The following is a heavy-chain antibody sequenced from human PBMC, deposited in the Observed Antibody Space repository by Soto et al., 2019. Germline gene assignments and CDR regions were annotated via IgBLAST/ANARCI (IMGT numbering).Heavy chain of an antibody. CDR2: SSWNSGSI. CDR1: GFTWDDYA. D-gene: IGHD6-6*01. Sequence: EVQLVWSGGGLVQPGRSLRLSCAASGFTWDDYAMHWVRQAPGKGLAWASGSSWNSGSIGYADSVKGRFTISRDNAKNALYMQMNKLRAEDTALYYCAKDQAPNYYCYMDVWGKGTTVTVSS. V-gene: IGHV3-9*01. J-gene: IGHJ6*03. CDR3: AKDQAPNYYCYMDV.